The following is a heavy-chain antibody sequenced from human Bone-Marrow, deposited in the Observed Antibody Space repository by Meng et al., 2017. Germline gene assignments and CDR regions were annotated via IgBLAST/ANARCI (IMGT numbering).Heavy chain of an antibody. CDR2: INHSRNN. Sequence: VPLQEWGARLFKASGPLPLTCDSFSGSSSGYYWSGIRQPPGKGLEWIGEINHSRNNNYNPSLKSRVSISVDTTKYQFTLNLSSVTAADTDVYYCARGTRPLLFQHWGQGTLVTVSS. J-gene: IGHJ1*01. V-gene: IGHV4-34*01. CDR1: SGSSSGYY. D-gene: IGHD1-1*01. CDR3: ARGTRPLLFQH.